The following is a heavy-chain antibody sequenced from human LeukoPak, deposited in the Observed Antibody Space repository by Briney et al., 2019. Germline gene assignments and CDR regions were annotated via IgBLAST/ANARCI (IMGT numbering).Heavy chain of an antibody. J-gene: IGHJ6*03. CDR2: IYPGDSDT. Sequence: GESLKISCKGSGYSFTSYWIGWVRQMPGKGLEWMGIIYPGDSDTRYSPSFQGQVTISADKSISTAYLQWSSLKASDTAMHYSARHTPEMAKPNTAYHFYHMDGWGKRDTVTVSS. CDR3: ARHTPEMAKPNTAYHFYHMDG. D-gene: IGHD5-24*01. CDR1: GYSFTSYW. V-gene: IGHV5-51*01.